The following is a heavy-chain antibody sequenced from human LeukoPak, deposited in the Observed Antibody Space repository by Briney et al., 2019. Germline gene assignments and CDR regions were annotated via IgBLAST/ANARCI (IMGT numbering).Heavy chain of an antibody. CDR3: ARVYDSSGYYYPIDY. Sequence: SETLSLTCAVYGGSFSGYYWSWIRQPPGKGLEWIGEINHSGSTNYNPSLKSRVTISVDTSKNQFSLKLSSVTAADTAVYYCARVYDSSGYYYPIDYWGQGTLVTVSS. CDR1: GGSFSGYY. D-gene: IGHD3-22*01. V-gene: IGHV4-34*01. J-gene: IGHJ4*02. CDR2: INHSGST.